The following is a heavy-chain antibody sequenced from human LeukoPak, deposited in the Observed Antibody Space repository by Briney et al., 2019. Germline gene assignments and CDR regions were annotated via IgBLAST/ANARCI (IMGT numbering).Heavy chain of an antibody. V-gene: IGHV3-23*01. CDR3: AKAVGQWSFDL. CDR1: GFMFNTND. CDR2: ISGSGEGT. J-gene: IGHJ2*01. Sequence: GGSLTLSCAASGFMFNTNDMSWLRQAPGKGLEWVSAISGSGEGTTYDYSVKGRFTISRDNSKNTLYLQMNSLRAEDTAVYYCAKAVGQWSFDLWGRGALVTVSS.